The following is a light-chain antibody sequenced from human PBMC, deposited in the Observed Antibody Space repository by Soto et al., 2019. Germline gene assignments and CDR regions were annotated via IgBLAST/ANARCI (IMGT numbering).Light chain of an antibody. J-gene: IGKJ2*01. CDR1: QNVRSNY. CDR2: DAS. V-gene: IGKV3-20*01. Sequence: DIVLTQSPGTLSLSPGERATLSCRASQNVRSNYLVWYQHTPGQAPRLLIFDASNRATGIPDRFSGSGSGTDVTLIISRLEPEDFAVYYCQQYGGSPRTCGQGTKLEMK. CDR3: QQYGGSPRT.